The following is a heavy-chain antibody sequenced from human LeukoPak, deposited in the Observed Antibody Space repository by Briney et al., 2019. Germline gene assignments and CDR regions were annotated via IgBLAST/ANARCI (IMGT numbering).Heavy chain of an antibody. CDR2: INPKSGGT. J-gene: IGHJ4*02. CDR3: ARHYTSGWYSD. Sequence: ASVEVSCKASGYTFTGYYMHWVRQAPGQGLEWMGWINPKSGGTNYAQKFQGRVTMTRDTSISTAYMELSGLRSDDTAVCYCARHYTSGWYSDWGQGTLVTASS. CDR1: GYTFTGYY. V-gene: IGHV1-2*02. D-gene: IGHD6-19*01.